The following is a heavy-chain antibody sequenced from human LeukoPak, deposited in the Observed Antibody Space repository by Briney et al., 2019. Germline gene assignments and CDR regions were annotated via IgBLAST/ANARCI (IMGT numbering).Heavy chain of an antibody. V-gene: IGHV3-30*01. Sequence: GGSLRLSCAASGFTFSHYAMHWVRQAPGKGLEWVAVISYDGNHKYYADSVKGRYTISRDNSKNTLYVQMNSLRAEDTAVYYCARARNGTLKYWGQGTLVTVCS. CDR2: ISYDGNHK. D-gene: IGHD1-26*01. CDR3: ARARNGTLKY. J-gene: IGHJ4*02. CDR1: GFTFSHYA.